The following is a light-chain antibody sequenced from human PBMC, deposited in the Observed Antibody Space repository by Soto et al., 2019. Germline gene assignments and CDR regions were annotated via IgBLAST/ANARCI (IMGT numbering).Light chain of an antibody. Sequence: DIQMTQSPSSVSASVGDRVTITCRASQGISSWLAWYQQKPGKAPKLLIYKASTLESGVPSRFSGSGSGTEFSLTISSLQPDDFATYYCQQYNLYSTFGPGTKVDIK. J-gene: IGKJ3*01. V-gene: IGKV1-5*03. CDR1: QGISSW. CDR3: QQYNLYST. CDR2: KAS.